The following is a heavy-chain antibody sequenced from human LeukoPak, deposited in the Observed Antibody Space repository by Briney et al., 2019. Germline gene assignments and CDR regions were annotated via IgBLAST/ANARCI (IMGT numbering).Heavy chain of an antibody. CDR1: GFTFSSYS. V-gene: IGHV3-21*01. CDR3: ARDTYDYVWGSYPAYY. CDR2: ISSSSSYI. D-gene: IGHD3-16*02. Sequence: GGSLRLSCAASGFTFSSYSMTWVRQAPGKGLEWVSSISSSSSYIYYADSVKGRFTSSRDNAKNSLYLQMNSLRAEDTAVYYCARDTYDYVWGSYPAYYWGQGTLVTLSS. J-gene: IGHJ4*02.